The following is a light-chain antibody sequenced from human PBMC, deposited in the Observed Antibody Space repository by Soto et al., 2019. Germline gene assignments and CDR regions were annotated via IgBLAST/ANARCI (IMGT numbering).Light chain of an antibody. CDR3: QQLNSYLFT. V-gene: IGKV1-9*01. CDR2: AAS. Sequence: DIQLTQSPSFLSASVGDRVTITCRASQDISSYLAWYQQKPGKAPKLLIYAASTLQSGVPSRFSGSGSGTEFTLTISSLQPEDFATYSCQQLNSYLFTFGPGTKVDIK. CDR1: QDISSY. J-gene: IGKJ3*01.